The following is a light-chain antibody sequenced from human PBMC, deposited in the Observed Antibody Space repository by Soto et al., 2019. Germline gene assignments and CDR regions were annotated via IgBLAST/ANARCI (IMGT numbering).Light chain of an antibody. J-gene: IGKJ1*01. CDR3: MQSLELPRT. Sequence: DIVMTQTPISLSVTPGQPTSISCKSSQSLLHSDGKTYLSWYLQKPGQPPKLLISEVSNRFSGVPDRFSGSGSGTDFTLKISRVEADDVGVYYCMQSLELPRTFGQGTKVEIK. V-gene: IGKV2D-29*01. CDR1: QSLLHSDGKTY. CDR2: EVS.